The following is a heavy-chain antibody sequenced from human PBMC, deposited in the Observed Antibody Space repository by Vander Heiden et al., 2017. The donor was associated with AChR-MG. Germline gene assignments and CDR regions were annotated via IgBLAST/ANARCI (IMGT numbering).Heavy chain of an antibody. CDR2: IIPIFGTA. V-gene: IGHV1-69*06. CDR1: GGTFSSYA. J-gene: IGHJ6*02. Sequence: QVQLVQSGAEVKKPGSSVKVSCKASGGTFSSYAISWVRQAPGQGLEGMGGIIPIFGTANYAQKFQGRVTITADKSTSTAYMELSSLRSEDTAVYYCARDGGRYYYGSGTPRPYYYGMDVWGQGTTVTVSS. D-gene: IGHD3-10*01. CDR3: ARDGGRYYYGSGTPRPYYYGMDV.